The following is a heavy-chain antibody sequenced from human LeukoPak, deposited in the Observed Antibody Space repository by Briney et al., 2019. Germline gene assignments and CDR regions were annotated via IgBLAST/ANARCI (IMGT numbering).Heavy chain of an antibody. CDR3: ARENQQLVIDY. D-gene: IGHD6-6*01. Sequence: SETLSLTCTVSGGSVSSGSYYWSWIRQPPGKGLESIGYIFYSGSTYYNPSLKSRVTISVDTSKSQFSLKLSSVTAADTAVYYCARENQQLVIDYWGQGTLVIVSS. CDR1: GGSVSSGSYY. V-gene: IGHV4-61*01. J-gene: IGHJ4*02. CDR2: IFYSGST.